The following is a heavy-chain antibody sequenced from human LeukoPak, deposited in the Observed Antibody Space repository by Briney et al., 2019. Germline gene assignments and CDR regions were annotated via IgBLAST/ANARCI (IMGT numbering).Heavy chain of an antibody. D-gene: IGHD3-22*01. J-gene: IGHJ4*02. CDR2: INHSGST. Sequence: SGTLSLTCAVYGGSFSGYYWSWIRQPPGKGLEWIGEINHSGSTNYNPSLKSRVTISVDTSKNQFSLKLSSVTAADTAVYYCARDSYDSSGHDYWGQGTLVTVSS. V-gene: IGHV4-34*01. CDR3: ARDSYDSSGHDY. CDR1: GGSFSGYY.